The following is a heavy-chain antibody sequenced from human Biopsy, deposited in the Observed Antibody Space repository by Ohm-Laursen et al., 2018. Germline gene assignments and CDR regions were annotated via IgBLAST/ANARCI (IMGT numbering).Heavy chain of an antibody. Sequence: SLRLSCSASGFTFSGFNMNWVRQAPGKGLEWVSSISASGNPIYYTDSVKGQFTVSRDNGKNSVYLQMNSLRVEDTAVYYCARDGEAKYCKHGVCPSDFWGQGTLVTVSS. CDR2: ISASGNPI. CDR1: GFTFSGFN. D-gene: IGHD2-8*01. CDR3: ARDGEAKYCKHGVCPSDF. V-gene: IGHV3-21*01. J-gene: IGHJ4*02.